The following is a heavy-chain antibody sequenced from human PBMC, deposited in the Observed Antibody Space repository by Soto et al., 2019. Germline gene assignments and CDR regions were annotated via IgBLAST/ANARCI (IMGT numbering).Heavy chain of an antibody. CDR1: GYTFTGYY. CDR3: VQKPAHSEFGVVTGFDY. D-gene: IGHD3-3*01. CDR2: INPNSGGT. J-gene: IGHJ4*02. Sequence: ASVKVSCKASGYTFTGYYMHWVRQAPGQGLEWMGWINPNSGGTNYAQKFQGRVTMTRDTSISTAYMELSRLRSDDTAVYYCVQKPAHSEFGVVTGFDYWGQGTLVTVSS. V-gene: IGHV1-2*02.